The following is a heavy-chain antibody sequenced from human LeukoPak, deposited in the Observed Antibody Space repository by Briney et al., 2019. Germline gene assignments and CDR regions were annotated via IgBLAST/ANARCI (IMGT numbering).Heavy chain of an antibody. CDR3: ARVLEGPDYFDY. Sequence: PSETLSLTCAVYGGSFSGYYWSWIRQPPGKGLEWIGEINHSGSTNYNPSLKSRVTISVDRSKNQFSLKLSSVTAADTAVYYCARVLEGPDYFDYWGQGTLVTVSS. J-gene: IGHJ4*02. CDR2: INHSGST. D-gene: IGHD1-14*01. V-gene: IGHV4-34*01. CDR1: GGSFSGYY.